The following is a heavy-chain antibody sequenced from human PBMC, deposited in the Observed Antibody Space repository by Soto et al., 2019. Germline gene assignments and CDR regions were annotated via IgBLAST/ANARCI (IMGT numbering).Heavy chain of an antibody. J-gene: IGHJ5*02. V-gene: IGHV4-39*01. CDR2: IYYSGST. CDR3: ARLGLRFLEWLLYGVFDP. D-gene: IGHD3-3*01. CDR1: GGSISSSSYY. Sequence: SQTLSLTCTVSGGSISSSSYYWGWIRQPPGKGLEWIGSIYYSGSTYYNPSLKSRVTISVDTSKNQFSLKLSSVTAADTAVYYCARLGLRFLEWLLYGVFDPWGQGTLVTVSS.